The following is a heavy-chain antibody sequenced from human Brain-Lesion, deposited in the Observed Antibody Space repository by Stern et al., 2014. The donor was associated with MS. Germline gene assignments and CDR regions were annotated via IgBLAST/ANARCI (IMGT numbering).Heavy chain of an antibody. V-gene: IGHV4-34*01. CDR2: INHSGRI. D-gene: IGHD2-21*01. J-gene: IGHJ4*02. CDR1: GGSFSGYY. Sequence: QAQLHQWGAGLLKPSETLSLTCGVYGGSFSGYYWTWIRQPPGKGLEWIGEINHSGRINYNPDPASRVTLSVETEKKPLSLRLSSATAADTAVYYCARDVGGAFDYWGQGTLVTVSS. CDR3: ARDVGGAFDY.